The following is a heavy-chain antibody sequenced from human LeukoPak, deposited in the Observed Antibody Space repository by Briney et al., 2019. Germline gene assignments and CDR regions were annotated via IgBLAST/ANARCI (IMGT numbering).Heavy chain of an antibody. D-gene: IGHD6-19*01. CDR2: FDPEDGET. Sequence: ASVNVSYKVSGYTLTELSMHWVRQAPGKGREKMGGFDPEDGETIYAQKFQGRVTMTEDTSTDTAYMELSSLRSEDTAVYYCATVRYSSGSHSWFDPWGQGTLVTVSS. J-gene: IGHJ5*02. CDR3: ATVRYSSGSHSWFDP. V-gene: IGHV1-24*01. CDR1: GYTLTELS.